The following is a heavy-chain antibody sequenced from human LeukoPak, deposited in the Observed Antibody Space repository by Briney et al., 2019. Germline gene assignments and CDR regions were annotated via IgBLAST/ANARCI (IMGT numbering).Heavy chain of an antibody. CDR2: IKSKTDGGTT. CDR1: GFTFSNAW. CDR3: TKTNSSSHYYYYYGMDV. J-gene: IGHJ6*02. V-gene: IGHV3-15*01. D-gene: IGHD6-6*01. Sequence: SGGSLRVSCAASGFTFSNAWMSWVRQAPGKGLEWVGRIKSKTDGGTTDYAAPVKGRFTISRDDSKNTLYLQMNSLKTEDTAVYYCTKTNSSSHYYYYYGMDVWGQGTTVTVSS.